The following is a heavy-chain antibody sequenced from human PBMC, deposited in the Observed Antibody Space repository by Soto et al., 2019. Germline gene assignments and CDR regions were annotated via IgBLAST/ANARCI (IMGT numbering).Heavy chain of an antibody. CDR3: SRVGPGETSPFDH. V-gene: IGHV1-46*03. D-gene: IGHD3-10*01. CDR2: INPFDGSR. J-gene: IGHJ4*02. CDR1: GYIFTSYY. Sequence: QVELVQSGAEVKKPGASVKVSCKASGYIFTSYYLHWVRQAPGQGLEWMGWINPFDGSRMFAQSFQGSVTFTRDTSTSTVYMELSGLRSHDTAVYYCSRVGPGETSPFDHCGQGTLVTVSS.